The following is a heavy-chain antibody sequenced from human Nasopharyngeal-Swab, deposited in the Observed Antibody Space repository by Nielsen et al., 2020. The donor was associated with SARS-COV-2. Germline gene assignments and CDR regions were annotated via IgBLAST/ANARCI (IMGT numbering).Heavy chain of an antibody. D-gene: IGHD3-9*01. Sequence: GESLKISCAASGFTFSSYAMTWVRQAPGKGLEWVSGISGSGGSTYYADSVKGRFTISRDNSKNTLYLQMNSLRAEDTAVYYCARAGTYYDILTGYYKGGIDYWGQGTLVTVSS. J-gene: IGHJ4*02. CDR3: ARAGTYYDILTGYYKGGIDY. CDR1: GFTFSSYA. CDR2: ISGSGGST. V-gene: IGHV3-23*01.